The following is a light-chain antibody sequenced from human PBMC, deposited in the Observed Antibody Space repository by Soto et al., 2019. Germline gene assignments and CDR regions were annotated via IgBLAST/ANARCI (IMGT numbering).Light chain of an antibody. CDR2: GAS. CDR3: QQRSNWPIT. V-gene: IGKV3D-20*02. CDR1: QSVSSS. Sequence: DMVMKQSPATLSVSPGERDTLSCRASQSVSSSLAWYQQKPGQAPRIIIFGASGRDTGIPDRFSGSGSGTDFTLTISRLETEDFEVYYCQQRSNWPITFGQGTRLEIK. J-gene: IGKJ5*01.